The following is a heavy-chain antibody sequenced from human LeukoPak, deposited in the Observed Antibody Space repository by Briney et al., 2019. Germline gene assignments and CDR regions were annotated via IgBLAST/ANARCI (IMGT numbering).Heavy chain of an antibody. V-gene: IGHV1-18*01. CDR2: ISAYNGNT. CDR1: GYTFTSYG. CDR3: ARDHTYYYDSSGYPLVYFQH. Sequence: GASVKVSCKASGYTFTSYGISWVRQAPGQGLERMGWISAYNGNTNYAQKLRGRVTMTTDTSTSTAYMELRSLRSDDTAVYYCARDHTYYYDSSGYPLVYFQHWGQGTLVTVSS. D-gene: IGHD3-22*01. J-gene: IGHJ1*01.